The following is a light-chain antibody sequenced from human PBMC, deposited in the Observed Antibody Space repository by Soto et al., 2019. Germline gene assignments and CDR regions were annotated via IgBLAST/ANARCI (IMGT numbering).Light chain of an antibody. CDR3: SSSTSSSTLGV. V-gene: IGLV2-14*01. J-gene: IGLJ2*01. CDR1: SSDVGGYNY. Sequence: QSALTQPASVSGSPGQSITISCTGTSSDVGGYNYVSWYQQHPGKGPKLMIYDVSNRPSGVSNRFSGSKSGNTASLTISGLQAEDEADYYCSSSTSSSTLGVFGGGTKLTVL. CDR2: DVS.